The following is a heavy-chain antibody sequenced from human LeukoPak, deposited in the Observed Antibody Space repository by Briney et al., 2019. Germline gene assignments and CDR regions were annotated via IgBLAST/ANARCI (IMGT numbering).Heavy chain of an antibody. CDR2: IGSSGTTI. CDR1: GFTFSTFR. J-gene: IGHJ4*02. CDR3: ATQIAVAGPFEY. Sequence: GGSLRLSCAASGFTFSTFRMYWVRQAPGKGLEWVSYIGSSGTTIYYADSVKGRFTISRDNAKNSLYLQMNSLRAEDTAVYYCATQIAVAGPFEYWGQGTLVTVSS. D-gene: IGHD6-19*01. V-gene: IGHV3-48*04.